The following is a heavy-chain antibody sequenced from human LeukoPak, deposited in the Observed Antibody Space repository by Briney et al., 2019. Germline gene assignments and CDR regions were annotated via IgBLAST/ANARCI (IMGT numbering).Heavy chain of an antibody. CDR3: ARRSTVIRGVLEEAFDY. CDR1: GNSFNNHF. V-gene: IGHV5-51*01. D-gene: IGHD3-10*01. CDR2: IYPGDSET. J-gene: IGHJ4*02. Sequence: GESLKISCKGPGNSFNNHFIGWVRQLPGKGLEWMGIIYPGDSETRYSPSFQGQVTISADKSISTVYLQWSSLEASDTAMYYCARRSTVIRGVLEEAFDYWGQGTLVTVSS.